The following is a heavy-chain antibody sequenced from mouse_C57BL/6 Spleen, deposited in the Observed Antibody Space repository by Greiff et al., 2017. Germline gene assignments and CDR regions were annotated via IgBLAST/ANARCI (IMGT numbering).Heavy chain of an antibody. J-gene: IGHJ4*01. V-gene: IGHV1-15*01. CDR3: TRLSNTYAMDY. D-gene: IGHD2-5*01. CDR1: GYTFTDYE. CDR2: IDPETGGT. Sequence: QVHVKQSGAELVRPGASVTLSCKASGYTFTDYEMHWVKQTPVHGLEWIGAIDPETGGTAYNQKFKGKAILTADKSSSTAYMELRSLTSEDSAVYYCTRLSNTYAMDYWGQGTSVTVSS.